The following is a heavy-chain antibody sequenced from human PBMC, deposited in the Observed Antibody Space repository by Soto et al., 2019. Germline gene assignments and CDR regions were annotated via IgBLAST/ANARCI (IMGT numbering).Heavy chain of an antibody. V-gene: IGHV4-31*01. CDR3: SRGILV. CDR1: GGSINCGGYC. J-gene: IGHJ4*02. D-gene: IGHD5-18*01. Sequence: QVQLQESGPGLVKPSQTLSLTCTVSGGSINCGGYCWSWIRQHPGKSLEWIWCISYGRRTSYTTSLKSKVTMSVDTSNNQFSLKLTSVTAADTAVYYCSRGILVWGQGALITVSS. CDR2: ISYGRRT.